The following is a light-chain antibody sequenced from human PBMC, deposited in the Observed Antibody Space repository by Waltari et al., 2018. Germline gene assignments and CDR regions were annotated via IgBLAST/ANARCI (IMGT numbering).Light chain of an antibody. CDR2: DVN. CDR1: SLDITHQDY. V-gene: IGLV2-11*01. CDR3: CSYAGYFTWV. Sequence: QSDLTQPPSVSGSPGQSVTISCTGSSLDITHQDYVSWYQQHPRKAPRLIMFDVNRRPSGVPDRFSGSKSGNTASLTISGLQFADDSHYFCCSYAGYFTWVFGGGTKLTVL. J-gene: IGLJ3*02.